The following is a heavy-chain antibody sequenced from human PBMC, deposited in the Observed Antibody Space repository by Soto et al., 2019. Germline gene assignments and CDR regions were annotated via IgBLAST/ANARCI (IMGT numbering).Heavy chain of an antibody. D-gene: IGHD6-13*01. CDR3: ARELGYSRYFDRYFDY. CDR1: GYTFASYG. CDR2: ISAYNGNT. Sequence: ASVKVSCKASGYTFASYGISWVRQAPGQGLEWMGWISAYNGNTNYAQKLQGRVTMTTDTSTSTAYMELRSLRSDDTAVYYCARELGYSRYFDRYFDYWGQGTLVTAPQ. J-gene: IGHJ4*02. V-gene: IGHV1-18*01.